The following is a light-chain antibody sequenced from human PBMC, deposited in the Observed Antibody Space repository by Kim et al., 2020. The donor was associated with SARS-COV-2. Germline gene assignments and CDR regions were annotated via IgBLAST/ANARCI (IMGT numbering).Light chain of an antibody. V-gene: IGKV3-15*01. CDR1: QSVRSN. CDR3: QQYNDWPLT. Sequence: EMVMTQSPATLSVSPGERATLSCRASQSVRSNLAWYQQKPAQGPRLLIYAASTRATGIPARFSGSGSGTEFSLTISSLQSEDFAVYFCQQYNDWPLTFGQGTKVDIK. CDR2: AAS. J-gene: IGKJ1*01.